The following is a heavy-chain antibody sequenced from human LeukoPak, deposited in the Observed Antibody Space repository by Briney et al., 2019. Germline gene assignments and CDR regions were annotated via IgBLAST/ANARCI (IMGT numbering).Heavy chain of an antibody. V-gene: IGHV1-18*01. CDR3: AREGYDFWSGYYVRGPRYGMDV. Sequence: ASVNVSCKASGYTFTSYGISWVRQAPGQGLEWMGWISAYNGNTNYAQKLQGRVTMTTDTSTSTAYMELRSLRSDDTAVYYCAREGYDFWSGYYVRGPRYGMDVWGQGTTVTVSS. CDR1: GYTFTSYG. J-gene: IGHJ6*02. D-gene: IGHD3-3*01. CDR2: ISAYNGNT.